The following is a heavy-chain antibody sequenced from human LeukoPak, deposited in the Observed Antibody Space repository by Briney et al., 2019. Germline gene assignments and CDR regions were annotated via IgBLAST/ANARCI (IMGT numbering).Heavy chain of an antibody. D-gene: IGHD3-3*01. J-gene: IGHJ4*02. V-gene: IGHV4-34*01. CDR1: GGSFSGYY. Sequence: SETLSLTCAVYGGSFSGYYWSWIRQPPGKGLEWIGEINHSGSTNYSPSLKSRVTISVDTSKNQFSLKLSSVTAADTAVYYCARGRGAYYDFWSGYQLTPGAVDYWGQGTLVTVSS. CDR3: ARGRGAYYDFWSGYQLTPGAVDY. CDR2: INHSGST.